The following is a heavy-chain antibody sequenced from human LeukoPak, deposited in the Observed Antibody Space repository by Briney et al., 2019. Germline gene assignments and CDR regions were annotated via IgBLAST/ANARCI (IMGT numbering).Heavy chain of an antibody. CDR3: ARRPLYYDFWSGYYSVGWFDP. Sequence: SETLSLTCAVYGGSFGGYYWSWIRQPPGKGLEWIGEINHSGSTNYNPSLKSRVTISVDTSKNQFSLKLSSVTAADTAVYYCARRPLYYDFWSGYYSVGWFDPWGQGTLVTVSS. V-gene: IGHV4-34*01. J-gene: IGHJ5*02. D-gene: IGHD3-3*01. CDR1: GGSFGGYY. CDR2: INHSGST.